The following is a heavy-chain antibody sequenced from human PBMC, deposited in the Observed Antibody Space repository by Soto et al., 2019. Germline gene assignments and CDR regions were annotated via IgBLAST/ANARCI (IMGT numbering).Heavy chain of an antibody. J-gene: IGHJ5*02. CDR3: AKWTELQSFDP. D-gene: IGHD1-7*01. CDR1: GFTFSSYA. V-gene: IGHV3-23*01. CDR2: ISGSGGST. Sequence: GGSLRLSCAASGFTFSSYAMSWVRQAPGKGLEWASAISGSGGSTYYADSVKGRFTISRDNSKNMLYLKMNSLRAEDTAVYYRAKWTELQSFDPWGKGTLVTVPS.